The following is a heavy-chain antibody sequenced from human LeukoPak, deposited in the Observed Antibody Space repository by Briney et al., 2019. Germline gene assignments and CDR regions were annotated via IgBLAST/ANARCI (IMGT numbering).Heavy chain of an antibody. J-gene: IGHJ6*03. V-gene: IGHV3-30-3*01. CDR2: ISNDGVNT. CDR3: ARSYYDFWSGYYSLDYYYYYMDV. D-gene: IGHD3-3*01. CDR1: GFTFSSYA. Sequence: GGSLRLSCAASGFTFSSYAMHWVRQLPGNGLEWVSVISNDGVNTYQADSVKGRFTISRDNAKNSLYLQMNSLRAEDTAVYYCARSYYDFWSGYYSLDYYYYYMDVWGKGTTVTVSS.